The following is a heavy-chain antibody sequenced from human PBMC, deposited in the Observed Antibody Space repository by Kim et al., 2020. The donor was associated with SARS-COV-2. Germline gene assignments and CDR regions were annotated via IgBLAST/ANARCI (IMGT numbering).Heavy chain of an antibody. Sequence: GGSLRLSCAASGFTFSDYYMTWIRQAPGKGLEWVSYISSSGSTIYYADSVKGRFSISRDNAKNSLYLQMHSLRAEDTAVYYCARRYSSSPYFDYWGQGTLVTVSS. D-gene: IGHD6-13*01. V-gene: IGHV3-11*04. CDR2: ISSSGSTI. J-gene: IGHJ4*02. CDR3: ARRYSSSPYFDY. CDR1: GFTFSDYY.